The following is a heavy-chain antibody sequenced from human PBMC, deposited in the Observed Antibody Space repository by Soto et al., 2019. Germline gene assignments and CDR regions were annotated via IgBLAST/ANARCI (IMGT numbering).Heavy chain of an antibody. Sequence: QITLKESGPTLVKPTQTLTLTCTFSGFSLSTSGVGVGWIRQPPGKALEWLALIYWDDDKRYSPSLKSRLTTTTDTSKTPVLLKMPNMDPVDTATYYCAHRPSYCSPGSCYSGFDYWGQGTLVTVSS. CDR1: GFSLSTSGVG. J-gene: IGHJ4*02. CDR3: AHRPSYCSPGSCYSGFDY. D-gene: IGHD2-15*01. CDR2: IYWDDDK. V-gene: IGHV2-5*02.